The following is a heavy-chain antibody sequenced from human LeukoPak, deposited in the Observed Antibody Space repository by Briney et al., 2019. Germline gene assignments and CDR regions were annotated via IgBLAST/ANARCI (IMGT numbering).Heavy chain of an antibody. CDR2: ISWNSDTI. CDR1: GFTFDDYA. Sequence: PGRSLRLSCAVSGFTFDDYAMHWVRQVPGKGLEWVSHISWNSDTIGYADSVKGRFTISRDNAKNSLYLQMNSVRAEDTALYYCITNGGGDSGYGNFDYWGQGTLVTVSS. V-gene: IGHV3-9*01. CDR3: ITNGGGDSGYGNFDY. J-gene: IGHJ4*02. D-gene: IGHD5-12*01.